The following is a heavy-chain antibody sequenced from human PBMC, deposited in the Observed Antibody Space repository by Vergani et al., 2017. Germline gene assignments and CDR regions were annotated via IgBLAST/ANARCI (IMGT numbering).Heavy chain of an antibody. D-gene: IGHD3-22*01. CDR3: AREEAYYYDRGSY. Sequence: QVQLQESGPGLVTPSQTLSLICTVSGGSISSGDYYWTWIRQPPGKGLEWIGYISYSGTTYYNPSLKSRVTMSVDTSKNQFSLKLSSVTAADTAVYYCAREEAYYYDRGSYWGQGTLVTVSS. CDR1: GGSISSGDYY. J-gene: IGHJ4*02. V-gene: IGHV4-30-4*08. CDR2: ISYSGTT.